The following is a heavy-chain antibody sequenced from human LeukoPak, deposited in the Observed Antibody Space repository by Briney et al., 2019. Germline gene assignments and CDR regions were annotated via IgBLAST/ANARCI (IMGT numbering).Heavy chain of an antibody. CDR2: IKSKADGGAT. D-gene: IGHD4-17*01. CDR3: ATDDNYGDNRAFDY. J-gene: IGHJ4*02. CDR1: GFSFSHAW. V-gene: IGHV3-15*01. Sequence: GGSLRLSCAASGFSFSHAWMSWVRQAPGTGLEWVGRIKSKADGGATDYAAPVKGRFTISRDDSKKTLYLQMNNLRTGDTAVYYCATDDNYGDNRAFDYWGQGTLVTVSS.